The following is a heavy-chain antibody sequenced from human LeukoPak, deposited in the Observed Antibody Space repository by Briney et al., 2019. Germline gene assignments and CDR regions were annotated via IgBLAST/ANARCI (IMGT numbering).Heavy chain of an antibody. V-gene: IGHV1-8*01. J-gene: IGHJ4*02. CDR1: GYIFTSYD. D-gene: IGHD2-8*01. Sequence: ASVTVSCKASGYIFTSYDINWVRQATGQGLEWMGWMNPNSGNTGYAQKFQGRVTMTRNTSISTAYMELSSLRSEDTAVYYCARSGGKRYCTNGVCYTQFDYWGQGTLVTVSS. CDR2: MNPNSGNT. CDR3: ARSGGKRYCTNGVCYTQFDY.